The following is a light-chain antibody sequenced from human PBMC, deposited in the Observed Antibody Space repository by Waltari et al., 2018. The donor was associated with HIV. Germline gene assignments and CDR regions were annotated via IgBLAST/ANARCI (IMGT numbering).Light chain of an antibody. Sequence: DIQMTQSPPSLSAVIGERVTITFRASQRIANYVAWFQQKPGEAPKSLIYDASYLQNGVPSRFSGSGFGTDFSLTITSLQPEDFATYYCQQYNIYPLTFGQGTKLEI. J-gene: IGKJ2*01. CDR3: QQYNIYPLT. CDR2: DAS. CDR1: QRIANY. V-gene: IGKV1-16*01.